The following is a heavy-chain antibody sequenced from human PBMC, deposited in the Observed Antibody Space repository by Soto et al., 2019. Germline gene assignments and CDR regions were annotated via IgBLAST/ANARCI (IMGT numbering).Heavy chain of an antibody. V-gene: IGHV1-18*01. CDR3: AREGTYSGSSDY. CDR2: ISVYNGNT. CDR1: GYTFTSYG. Sequence: ASVKVSCKASGYTFTSYGISWVRQAPGQGLEWMGWISVYNGNTNYAQNLQGRVTMTTDTSTHTAYMELRNLRSDDTAVYYCAREGTYSGSSDYWGQGTLVTVSS. D-gene: IGHD1-26*01. J-gene: IGHJ4*02.